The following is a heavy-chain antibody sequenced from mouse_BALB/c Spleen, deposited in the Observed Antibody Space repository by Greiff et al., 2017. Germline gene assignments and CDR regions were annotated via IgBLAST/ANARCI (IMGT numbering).Heavy chain of an antibody. J-gene: IGHJ3*01. CDR3: TSELGFAY. CDR1: GYTFTSYY. D-gene: IGHD4-1*01. Sequence: VQLQQSGAELVKPGASVKLSCKASGYTFTSYYMYWVKQRPGQGLEWIGEINPSNGGTNFNEKFKSKATLTVDKSSSTAYMQLSSLTSEDSAVYYCTSELGFAYWGQGTLVTVSA. V-gene: IGHV1S81*02. CDR2: INPSNGGT.